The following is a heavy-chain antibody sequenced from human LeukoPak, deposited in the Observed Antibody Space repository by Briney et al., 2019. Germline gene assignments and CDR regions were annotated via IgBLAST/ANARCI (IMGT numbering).Heavy chain of an antibody. CDR2: IIPIFGTA. CDR3: AREDPGSYRFFDY. V-gene: IGHV1-69*13. CDR1: GGTFSSYA. J-gene: IGHJ4*02. Sequence: GASVKVSCKASGGTFSSYAISWVRRAPGQGLEWMGGIIPIFGTANYAQKFQGRVTITADESTSTAYTELSSLRSEDTAVYYCAREDPGSYRFFDYWGQGTLVTVSS. D-gene: IGHD1-26*01.